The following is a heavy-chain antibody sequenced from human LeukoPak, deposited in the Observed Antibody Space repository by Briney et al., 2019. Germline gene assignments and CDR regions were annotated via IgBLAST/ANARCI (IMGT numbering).Heavy chain of an antibody. CDR2: ISGSGGST. Sequence: GGSLRLSCVASGFTFSSYAMSWVRQAPGKGLEWVSAISGSGGSTYYADSVKGRFTISRDNSKNTLYLQINSLRAEDTAVYYCAKGPKQLLVGSRGYYFDYWGQGTLVTVSS. CDR1: GFTFSSYA. D-gene: IGHD6-13*01. CDR3: AKGPKQLLVGSRGYYFDY. J-gene: IGHJ4*02. V-gene: IGHV3-23*01.